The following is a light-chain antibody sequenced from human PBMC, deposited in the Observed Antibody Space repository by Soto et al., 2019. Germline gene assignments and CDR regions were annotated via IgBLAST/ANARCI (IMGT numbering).Light chain of an antibody. Sequence: TVFSQSPCTLSLSNGERATLSCRASQSVSSSYLAWYQQKPGQAPRLLIYGASSRATGIPDRFSGSGSGTDFTLTISRLEPEDFAVYYCQQYGSSRVTFGQGTKVDI. CDR2: GAS. CDR1: QSVSSSY. V-gene: IGKV3-20*01. J-gene: IGKJ1*01. CDR3: QQYGSSRVT.